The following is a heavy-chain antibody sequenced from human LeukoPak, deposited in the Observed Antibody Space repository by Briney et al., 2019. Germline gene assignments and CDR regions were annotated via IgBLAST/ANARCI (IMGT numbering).Heavy chain of an antibody. J-gene: IGHJ6*03. D-gene: IGHD6-13*01. V-gene: IGHV4-59*01. Sequence: SETLSLTCTVSGGSISSYYWSWIRQPPGKGLEWIGYIYYSGGTNYNPSLKSRVTMSVDTSKNQFSLKLSSVTAADTAVYYCARRAAAVGTFYMDVWGKGTTVTVSS. CDR1: GGSISSYY. CDR2: IYYSGGT. CDR3: ARRAAAVGTFYMDV.